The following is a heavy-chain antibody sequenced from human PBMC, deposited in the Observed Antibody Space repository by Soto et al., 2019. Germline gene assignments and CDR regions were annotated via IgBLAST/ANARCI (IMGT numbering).Heavy chain of an antibody. V-gene: IGHV1-69*13. Sequence: SVKVSCKASGGTFSSYAISWVRQAPGQGLEWMGGIIPIFGTANYAQKFQGRVTITADESTSTAYMELSCLRSEDTAVYYCARFRYCVYDLATSSWSLDYYYMDVWGKGTTVTVSS. D-gene: IGHD2-15*01. J-gene: IGHJ6*03. CDR1: GGTFSSYA. CDR2: IIPIFGTA. CDR3: ARFRYCVYDLATSSWSLDYYYMDV.